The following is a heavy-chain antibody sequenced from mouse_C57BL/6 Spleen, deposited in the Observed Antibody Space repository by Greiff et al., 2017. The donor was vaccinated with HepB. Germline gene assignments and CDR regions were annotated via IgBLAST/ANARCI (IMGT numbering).Heavy chain of an antibody. V-gene: IGHV1-76*01. CDR3: ARRWLPYAMDY. CDR2: IYPGSGNT. D-gene: IGHD2-3*01. J-gene: IGHJ4*01. CDR1: GYTFTDYY. Sequence: QVQLQQSGAELVRPGASVKLSCKASGYTFTDYYINWVKQRPGQGLEWIARIYPGSGNTYYNEKFKGKATLTAEKSSSTAYMQLSSLTSEDSAVYFCARRWLPYAMDYWGQGTSVTVSS.